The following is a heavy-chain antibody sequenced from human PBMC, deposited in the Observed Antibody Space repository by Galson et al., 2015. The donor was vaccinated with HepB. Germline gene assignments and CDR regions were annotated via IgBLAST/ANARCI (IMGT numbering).Heavy chain of an antibody. CDR1: GYTFSNYY. V-gene: IGHV1-69*02. Sequence: SVKVSCKASGYTFSNYYIHWVRQAPGQGLEWMGRIIPILGIANYAQKFQGRVTITADKSTSTAYMELSSLRSEDTAVYYCARILNGGVYGMDVWGQGTTVTVSS. CDR3: ARILNGGVYGMDV. J-gene: IGHJ6*02. D-gene: IGHD2-15*01. CDR2: IIPILGIA.